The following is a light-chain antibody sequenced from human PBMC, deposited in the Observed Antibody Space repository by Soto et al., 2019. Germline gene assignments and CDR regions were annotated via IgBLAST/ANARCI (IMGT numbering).Light chain of an antibody. CDR2: GNS. CDR3: QSSDSSLSGSVV. V-gene: IGLV1-40*01. Sequence: QSVLTQPPSVSGAPGQRVTISCTGNSSNIGAGYDVHWYQQLPGTAPKLLIYGNSNRPSGVPDRFSGSKSGTSASLAITGLQAEDEADYYCQSSDSSLSGSVVFGGGTKLTVL. CDR1: SSNIGAGYD. J-gene: IGLJ2*01.